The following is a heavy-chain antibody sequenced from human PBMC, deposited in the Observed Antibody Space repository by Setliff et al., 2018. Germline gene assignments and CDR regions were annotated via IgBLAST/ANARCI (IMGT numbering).Heavy chain of an antibody. J-gene: IGHJ4*02. D-gene: IGHD3-22*01. CDR2: MNPNSGNT. CDR3: ARQASLYYYDSSGYYDY. V-gene: IGHV1-8*03. Sequence: CTASGYTFTSYDINWVRQATGQGLEWMGWMNPNSGNTGYAQKFQGRVTITRNTSISTAYMELSSLRSEDTAVYYCARQASLYYYDSSGYYDYWGQGTLVTVSS. CDR1: GYTFTSYD.